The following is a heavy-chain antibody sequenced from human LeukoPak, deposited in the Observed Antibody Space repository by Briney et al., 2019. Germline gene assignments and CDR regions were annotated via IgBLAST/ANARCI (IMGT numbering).Heavy chain of an antibody. V-gene: IGHV3-21*01. CDR1: GFTFSSYS. CDR2: ISSSSSYI. J-gene: IGHJ4*02. D-gene: IGHD1-26*01. Sequence: GGSLRLSCAASGFTFSSYSMNWVRQAPGKGLEWVSSISSSSSYIYYADPVKGRFTISRDNAKNSLYLQMNSLRAEDTAVYYCARAPVSGSYHFDYWGQGTLVTVSS. CDR3: ARAPVSGSYHFDY.